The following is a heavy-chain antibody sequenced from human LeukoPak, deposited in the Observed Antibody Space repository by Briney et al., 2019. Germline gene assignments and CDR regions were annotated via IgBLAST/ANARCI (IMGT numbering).Heavy chain of an antibody. D-gene: IGHD6-19*01. V-gene: IGHV4-4*07. Sequence: PSETLSLTRTVSGGSISNYYRSWIRQPAGKGLEWIGRIYTSGSTNYNPSLKSRVTMSVDTSKNQFSLKLSSVTAADTAVYYCAREHSAVAGYFKFDYWGQGTLVTVSS. CDR1: GGSISNYY. CDR2: IYTSGST. CDR3: AREHSAVAGYFKFDY. J-gene: IGHJ4*02.